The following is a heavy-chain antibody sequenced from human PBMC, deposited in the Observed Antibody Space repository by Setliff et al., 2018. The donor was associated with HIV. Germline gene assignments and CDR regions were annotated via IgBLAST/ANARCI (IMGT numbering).Heavy chain of an antibody. CDR2: IHYSGNT. Sequence: SETLSLTCTVSGGSLSTYSWSWIRQPPGKGLEWIGYIHYSGNTKYNPSLKSRVAISLDTSKKQFSLKLSSVTAADTSVYYCARVSRLGDSYGYYYYYMDVWGKGTTVTVSS. V-gene: IGHV4-59*01. CDR1: GGSLSTYS. CDR3: ARVSRLGDSYGYYYYYMDV. J-gene: IGHJ6*03. D-gene: IGHD3-10*01.